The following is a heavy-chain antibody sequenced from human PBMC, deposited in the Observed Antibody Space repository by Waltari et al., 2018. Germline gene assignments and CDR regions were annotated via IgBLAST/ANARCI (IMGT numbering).Heavy chain of an antibody. Sequence: QLQLQESGPGLVKPSEPLSLTCTVSGGSISSSSYHWGWIRQPPGKGLEWIGSIYYSGSTYYNPSLKSRVTISVDTSKNQFSLKLSSVTAADTAVYYCALAVAGEDWYFDLWGRGTLVTVSS. V-gene: IGHV4-39*07. CDR3: ALAVAGEDWYFDL. CDR2: IYYSGST. D-gene: IGHD6-19*01. J-gene: IGHJ2*01. CDR1: GGSISSSSYH.